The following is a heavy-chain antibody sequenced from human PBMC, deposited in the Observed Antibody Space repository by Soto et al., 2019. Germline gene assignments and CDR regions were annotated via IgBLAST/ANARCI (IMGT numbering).Heavy chain of an antibody. CDR2: ISYDGSNK. D-gene: IGHD1-26*01. V-gene: IGHV3-30*18. CDR3: AKDLVGATTF. J-gene: IGHJ4*02. Sequence: GGSLRLSCAASGFTFSSYGMHWVRQAPGKGLEWVAVISYDGSNKYYEDSVKGRFTISRDNSKNTLYLQMNSLRAEDTAVYYCAKDLVGATTFWGQGTLVTVSS. CDR1: GFTFSSYG.